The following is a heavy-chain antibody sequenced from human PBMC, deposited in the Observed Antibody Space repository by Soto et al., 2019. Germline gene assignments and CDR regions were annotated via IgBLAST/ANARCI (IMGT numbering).Heavy chain of an antibody. V-gene: IGHV1-69*13. CDR3: AREWGYDTSDYYYAY. J-gene: IGHJ4*02. Sequence: SVKVSCKAYGGTFSRYAISWVRQAPGQGLEWMGGITPIFGTANYAQKFQGRVAITADESTRTSYMELRSLRSGDTAVDYCAREWGYDTSDYYYAYWGQGTLVIVSS. CDR2: ITPIFGTA. D-gene: IGHD3-22*01. CDR1: GGTFSRYA.